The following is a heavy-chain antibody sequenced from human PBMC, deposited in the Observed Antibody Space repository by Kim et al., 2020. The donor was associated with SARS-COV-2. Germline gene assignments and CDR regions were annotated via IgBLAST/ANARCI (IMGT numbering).Heavy chain of an antibody. J-gene: IGHJ3*02. V-gene: IGHV3-33*01. CDR3: ARVTGAFDI. CDR2: NK. Sequence: NKYYANSGKGRFTISRDNSKNTLYLQMNSRRAEDTAVYYCARVTGAFDIWGQGTMVTVSS.